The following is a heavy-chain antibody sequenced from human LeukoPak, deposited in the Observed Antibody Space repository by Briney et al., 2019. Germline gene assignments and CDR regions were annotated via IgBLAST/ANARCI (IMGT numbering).Heavy chain of an antibody. CDR3: ARDLYSSGWY. J-gene: IGHJ4*02. CDR2: IIPIFGTA. D-gene: IGHD6-19*01. V-gene: IGHV1-69*13. CDR1: GYTFTGYY. Sequence: GASVKVSCKASGYTFTGYYMHWVRQAPGQGLEWMGGIIPIFGTANYAQKFQGRVTITADESTSTAYMELSSLRSEDTAVYYCARDLYSSGWYWGQGTLVTVSS.